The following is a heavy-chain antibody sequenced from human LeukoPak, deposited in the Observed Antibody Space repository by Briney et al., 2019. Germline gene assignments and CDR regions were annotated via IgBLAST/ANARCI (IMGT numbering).Heavy chain of an antibody. CDR2: ISYDGSNK. Sequence: GRSLRLSCAASGFTFSSYGMHWVRQAPGKGLEWVAVISYDGSNKYCADSVKGRFTISRDNSKNTLYLQMNSLRAEDTAVYYCARDRALYSSGWSDAFDIWGQGTMVTVSS. D-gene: IGHD6-19*01. J-gene: IGHJ3*02. CDR3: ARDRALYSSGWSDAFDI. CDR1: GFTFSSYG. V-gene: IGHV3-30*03.